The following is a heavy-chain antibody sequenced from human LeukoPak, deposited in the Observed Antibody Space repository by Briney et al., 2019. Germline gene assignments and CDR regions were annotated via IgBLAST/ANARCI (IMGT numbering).Heavy chain of an antibody. J-gene: IGHJ4*02. Sequence: GGSLRLSCAASGFTFSSYNMNWVRQAPGKGLVWVSGMNTDGSTTRHADSVKGRFTISRDNVKNTLYLQMNSLRAEDTAVYYCTRGYTSGYFFVYWGQGTLVTVSS. V-gene: IGHV3-74*01. CDR2: MNTDGSTT. D-gene: IGHD3-22*01. CDR3: TRGYTSGYFFVY. CDR1: GFTFSSYN.